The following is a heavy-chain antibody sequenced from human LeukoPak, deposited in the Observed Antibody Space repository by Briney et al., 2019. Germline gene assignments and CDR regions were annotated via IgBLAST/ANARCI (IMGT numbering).Heavy chain of an antibody. D-gene: IGHD3-22*01. CDR2: ISSSSSYI. J-gene: IGHJ4*02. Sequence: GGSLRLSCAASGFTFSSYSMNWVRQAPEKGLEWVSSISSSSSYIYYADSVKGRFTISRDNAKNSLYLQMNSLRAEDTAVYYCERDQSPPRYYYDSSGYDYWGRGTLVTVSS. V-gene: IGHV3-21*01. CDR3: ERDQSPPRYYYDSSGYDY. CDR1: GFTFSSYS.